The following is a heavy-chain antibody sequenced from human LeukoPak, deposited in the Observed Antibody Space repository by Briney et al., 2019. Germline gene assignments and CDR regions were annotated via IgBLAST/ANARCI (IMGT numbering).Heavy chain of an antibody. CDR1: VGSFSDFY. D-gene: IGHD3-9*01. Sequence: PSETLSLTCAVYVGSFSDFYWSCIRQPPGEGLEWIGEINHSGGTNYNPSLKSRVTISVDTSKSQSSWRLSSVTAADTAVYYCARRSRSHTIFWYYWGQGSLVTVSS. V-gene: IGHV4-34*01. CDR2: INHSGGT. J-gene: IGHJ4*02. CDR3: ARRSRSHTIFWYY.